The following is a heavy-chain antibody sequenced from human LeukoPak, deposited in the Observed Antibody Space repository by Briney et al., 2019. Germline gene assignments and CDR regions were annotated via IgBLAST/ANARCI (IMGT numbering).Heavy chain of an antibody. CDR2: IIPIFGTA. CDR3: AGSAGYSSGWAQRFDY. D-gene: IGHD6-19*01. V-gene: IGHV1-69*05. Sequence: SVKVSCKASGGTFSSYAISWVRQAPGQGLEWMGVIIPIFGTASYAQKFQGRVTITTDESTSTAYMELSSLRSEDTAVYYCAGSAGYSSGWAQRFDYWGQGTLVTVSS. CDR1: GGTFSSYA. J-gene: IGHJ4*02.